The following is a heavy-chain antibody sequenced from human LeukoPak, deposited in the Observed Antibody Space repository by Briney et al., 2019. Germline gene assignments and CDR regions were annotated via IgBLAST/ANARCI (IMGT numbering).Heavy chain of an antibody. Sequence: GGSLRLSCAASGFTLSSYGMHWVRQAPGKGLEGVAVISYDGSNKYYVDSVKGRFTITRDNSKNTLYLQMNSLRAEDTAVYYCGKDGGSYNLNDYGMDVWGQGTTVTVSS. CDR1: GFTLSSYG. V-gene: IGHV3-30*18. D-gene: IGHD1-1*01. J-gene: IGHJ6*02. CDR2: ISYDGSNK. CDR3: GKDGGSYNLNDYGMDV.